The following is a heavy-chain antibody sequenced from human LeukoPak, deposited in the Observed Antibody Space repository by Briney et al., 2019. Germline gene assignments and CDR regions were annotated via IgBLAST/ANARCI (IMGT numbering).Heavy chain of an antibody. CDR1: GYSISSGYY. D-gene: IGHD2-2*01. J-gene: IGHJ4*02. V-gene: IGHV4-38-2*02. Sequence: PSETLSLTCTVSGYSISSGYYWGWIRQPPGKGLEWIGSIYHSGSTYYNPSLKSRVTISVDTSKNQFSLKLSSVTAADTAVYYCVIVGSTSSPFDYWGQGTLVTVSS. CDR3: VIVGSTSSPFDY. CDR2: IYHSGST.